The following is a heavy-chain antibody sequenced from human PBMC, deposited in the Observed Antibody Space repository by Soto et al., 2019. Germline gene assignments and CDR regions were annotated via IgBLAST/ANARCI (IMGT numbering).Heavy chain of an antibody. D-gene: IGHD6-19*01. CDR1: GFTFSSYG. J-gene: IGHJ6*02. Sequence: GGSLRLSCAASGFTFSSYGMHWVRQAPGKGLEWVAVISHDGSNKYYSTSLKTRLTISKDTSKNQVVLTMTNMDPVDTATYYCARSRIAVAGTYGYYGMDVWGQGTTVTVSS. CDR3: ARSRIAVAGTYGYYGMDV. CDR2: ISHDGSNK. V-gene: IGHV3-30*03.